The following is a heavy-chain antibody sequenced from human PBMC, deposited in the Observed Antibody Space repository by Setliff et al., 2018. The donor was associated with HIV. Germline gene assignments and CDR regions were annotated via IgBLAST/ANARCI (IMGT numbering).Heavy chain of an antibody. CDR2: IYYSGST. Sequence: SETLSLTCTVSGGSISGGGYYWNWIRQHPGKGLEWIGYIYYSGSTYYNPSLKSRVTISVDTSKNQFSLKLSSVTAADTAVYYCARDTRIAATGTYYFDYWGQGTLVTVSS. V-gene: IGHV4-31*03. J-gene: IGHJ4*02. CDR3: ARDTRIAATGTYYFDY. CDR1: GGSISGGGYY. D-gene: IGHD6-13*01.